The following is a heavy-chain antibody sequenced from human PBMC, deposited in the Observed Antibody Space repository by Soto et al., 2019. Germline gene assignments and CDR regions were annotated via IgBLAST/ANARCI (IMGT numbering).Heavy chain of an antibody. CDR3: ERDGYCVISSCSFLPDG. CDR1: GFSFSNYG. Sequence: EVQLVESGGDLVQPGGSLRLSCVASGFSFSNYGMNWVRQGPGKGLEWISSTTKSGTTTYYADSVKGRFTVSRDNAKNSLYLQINSLRDEDMSVDYCERDGYCVISSCSFLPDGWGQGTTVTVSS. V-gene: IGHV3-48*02. D-gene: IGHD2-2*03. CDR2: TTKSGTTT. J-gene: IGHJ6*02.